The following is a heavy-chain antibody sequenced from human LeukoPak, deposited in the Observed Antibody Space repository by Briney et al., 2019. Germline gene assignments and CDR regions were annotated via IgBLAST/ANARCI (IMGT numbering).Heavy chain of an antibody. V-gene: IGHV1-2*06. Sequence: ASVKVSCKASGYTFTGYHIHWVRQAPGQGLEWMGRINPYSGDTNFAQKFQGRVTMTRDTSITTAYMDLSSLTPDDTAVYFCARDQGSLSRSWYTGYWGQGTQVTVSS. D-gene: IGHD6-13*01. CDR1: GYTFTGYH. J-gene: IGHJ4*02. CDR2: INPYSGDT. CDR3: ARDQGSLSRSWYTGY.